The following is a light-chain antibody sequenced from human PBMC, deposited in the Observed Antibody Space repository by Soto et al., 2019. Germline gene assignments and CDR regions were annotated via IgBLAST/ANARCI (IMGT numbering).Light chain of an antibody. CDR3: QQRSNWPLT. Sequence: DIVLTQSPATLSLSPGERATLSCRASQSVSTYLAWYQQKPGQAPRLLIYDASNRATGIPARFSGSGSGTDFTLTISSLEPEDFAVYYCQQRSNWPLTFGGGTKAEIK. CDR1: QSVSTY. V-gene: IGKV3-11*01. J-gene: IGKJ4*01. CDR2: DAS.